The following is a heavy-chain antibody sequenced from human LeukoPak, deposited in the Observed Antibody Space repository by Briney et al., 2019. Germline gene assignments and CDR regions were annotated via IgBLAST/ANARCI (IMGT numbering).Heavy chain of an antibody. V-gene: IGHV4-34*01. CDR1: GGSFSGYY. D-gene: IGHD6-19*01. Sequence: SETLSLTCAVHGGSFSGYYWSWIRQPPGKGLEWIGEINLSGSTNYNPSLKSRVTISVDTSKNQFSLKLSSVTAADTAVYYCARAPGYSSGWYSRGLNWFDPWGQGTLVTVSS. J-gene: IGHJ5*02. CDR2: INLSGST. CDR3: ARAPGYSSGWYSRGLNWFDP.